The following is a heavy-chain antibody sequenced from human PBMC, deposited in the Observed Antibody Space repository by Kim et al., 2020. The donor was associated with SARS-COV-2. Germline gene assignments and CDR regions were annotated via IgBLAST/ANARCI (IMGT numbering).Heavy chain of an antibody. J-gene: IGHJ4*02. Sequence: ASVKVSCKASGYTFTSYGISWVRQAPGQGLEWMGWISAYNGNTNYAQKLQGRVTMTTDTSTSTAYMELRSLRSDDTAVYYCARDNREALRYFDWLSYYFDYWGQGTLVTVSS. CDR2: ISAYNGNT. D-gene: IGHD3-9*01. CDR1: GYTFTSYG. CDR3: ARDNREALRYFDWLSYYFDY. V-gene: IGHV1-18*04.